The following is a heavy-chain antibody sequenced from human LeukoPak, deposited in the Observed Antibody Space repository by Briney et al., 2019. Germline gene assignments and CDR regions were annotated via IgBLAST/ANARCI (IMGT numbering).Heavy chain of an antibody. CDR1: GYTFTGYY. CDR3: ARHGTIVVVPAAIAAWSNAPRYYMDV. D-gene: IGHD2-2*01. Sequence: ASVKVSCKASGYTFTGYYMHWVRQAPGQGLEWMGWINPNSGNTNDAQKLQGRVTMTTDTSTSTAYMELRSLRSDDTAVYYCARHGTIVVVPAAIAAWSNAPRYYMDVWGKGTTVTVSS. V-gene: IGHV1-18*04. CDR2: INPNSGNT. J-gene: IGHJ6*03.